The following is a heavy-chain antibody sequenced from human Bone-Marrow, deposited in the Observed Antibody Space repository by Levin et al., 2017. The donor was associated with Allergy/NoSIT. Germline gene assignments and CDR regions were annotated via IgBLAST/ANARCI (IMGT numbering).Heavy chain of an antibody. CDR3: ARVDSTFYASSWYFGH. Sequence: PGGSLRLSCAASGFSFANYWMSWVRQAPGKGLEWVANLSPNGQEKYLVDSVEGRFTISRDNGKNSLYLQMDSLRAEDTALYHCARVDSTFYASSWYFGHWGQGILVTVSS. CDR2: LSPNGQEK. V-gene: IGHV3-7*04. D-gene: IGHD2/OR15-2a*01. CDR1: GFSFANYW. J-gene: IGHJ4*02.